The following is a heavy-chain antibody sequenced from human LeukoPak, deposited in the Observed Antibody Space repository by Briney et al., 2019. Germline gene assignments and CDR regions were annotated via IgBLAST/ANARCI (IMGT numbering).Heavy chain of an antibody. V-gene: IGHV3-20*04. J-gene: IGHJ4*02. D-gene: IGHD3-16*01. Sequence: GGSLRLSCAASGFTFDDYGMSWVRQAPGKGLEWVSGISWNGGPARYADSVKGRFNISRDDAKKSLYLEMNSLRAEDTALYYCARVQQYDVFDYWGQGTQVIVSS. CDR3: ARVQQYDVFDY. CDR2: ISWNGGPA. CDR1: GFTFDDYG.